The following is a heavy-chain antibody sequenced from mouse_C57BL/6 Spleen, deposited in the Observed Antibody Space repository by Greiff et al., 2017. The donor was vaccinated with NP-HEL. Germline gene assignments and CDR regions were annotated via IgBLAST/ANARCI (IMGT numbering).Heavy chain of an antibody. Sequence: QVQLQQSGPGLVQPSQSLSITCPVSGFSLTSYGVHWVRQSPGKGLEWLGVIWSGGSTDYNAAFISRLSISKDNSKSQVFFKMNSLQADDTAIDYCARRDDGNYYFDYWGQGTTLTVSS. D-gene: IGHD2-3*01. CDR2: IWSGGST. J-gene: IGHJ2*01. CDR1: GFSLTSYG. CDR3: ARRDDGNYYFDY. V-gene: IGHV2-2*01.